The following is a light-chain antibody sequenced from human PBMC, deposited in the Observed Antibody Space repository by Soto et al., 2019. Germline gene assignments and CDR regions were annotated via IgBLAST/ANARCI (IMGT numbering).Light chain of an antibody. CDR2: GAS. Sequence: EIVLTQSPGILSLSPGERATLSCRASQRVSNDFLAWYQQKPGQAPRLLIYGASTRATDVPDRFSGSGSGADFTLTISRLEPEDFAVYYCQQYGSSPSFGQGTKVDIK. CDR3: QQYGSSPS. J-gene: IGKJ1*01. CDR1: QRVSNDF. V-gene: IGKV3-20*01.